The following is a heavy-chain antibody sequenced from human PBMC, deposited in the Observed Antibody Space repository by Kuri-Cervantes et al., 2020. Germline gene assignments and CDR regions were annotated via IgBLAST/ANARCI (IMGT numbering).Heavy chain of an antibody. CDR3: AKDQGTGDVLPSD. D-gene: IGHD7-27*01. CDR2: ISWGGGST. V-gene: IGHV3-43D*04. CDR1: GFTFDDYA. J-gene: IGHJ4*02. Sequence: GGSLRLSCAASGFTFDDYAMHWVRQAPGKGLEWVSLISWGGGSTYYADSVKGRFTISRDNSKSTLYLLVNSLRAEDTAVYYCAKDQGTGDVLPSDWGQGTLVTVSS.